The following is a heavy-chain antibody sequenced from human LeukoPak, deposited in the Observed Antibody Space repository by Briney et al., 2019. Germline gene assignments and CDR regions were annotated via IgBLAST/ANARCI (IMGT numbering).Heavy chain of an antibody. CDR2: ISGSGGST. CDR3: AKDFPYSGSTSGDFDY. CDR1: GFTFSSYA. J-gene: IGHJ4*02. Sequence: GGSLRLSCAASGFTFSSYAMSWVRQAPGKGLDWVSAISGSGGSTYYADSVKGRFTISRDNSKNTLYLQMNSLRAEDTAVYYCAKDFPYSGSTSGDFDYWGQGTLVTVSS. D-gene: IGHD1-26*01. V-gene: IGHV3-23*01.